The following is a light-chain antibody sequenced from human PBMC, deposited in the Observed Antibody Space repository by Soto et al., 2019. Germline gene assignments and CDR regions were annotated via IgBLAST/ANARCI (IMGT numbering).Light chain of an antibody. V-gene: IGLV1-44*01. J-gene: IGLJ2*01. CDR3: AAWDDSLNGPV. CDR2: SNN. CDR1: SSNIGSTT. Sequence: QLVLTQPPSASGTPGQRVTISCSGSSSNIGSTTVSWYQQLPRTAPKLLIYSNNQRPSGVPDRFSGSKSGTSASLAISGLQSEDEAHYYCAAWDDSLNGPVFGGGTKVTVL.